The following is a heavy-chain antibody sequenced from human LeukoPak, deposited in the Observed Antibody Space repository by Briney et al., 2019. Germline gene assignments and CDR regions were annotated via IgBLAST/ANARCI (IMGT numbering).Heavy chain of an antibody. CDR1: GFTVINYG. CDR3: ANYGDYQYFDY. Sequence: PGGSLRLSCAASGFTVINYGMHWVRQAPGKGLEWVAVISYDANNKYYADSVKGRFTISRDNSKNTLYLQMNSLKTDDTAVYYCANYGDYQYFDYWGQGTPVTVSS. V-gene: IGHV3-30*18. J-gene: IGHJ4*02. D-gene: IGHD4-17*01. CDR2: ISYDANNK.